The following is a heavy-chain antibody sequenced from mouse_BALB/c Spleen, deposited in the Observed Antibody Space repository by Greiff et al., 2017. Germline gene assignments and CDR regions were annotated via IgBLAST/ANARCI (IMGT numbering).Heavy chain of an antibody. CDR1: GFTFSSFG. D-gene: IGHD1-1*01. V-gene: IGHV5-17*02. CDR3: ARLITTVVATEYYAMDY. J-gene: IGHJ4*01. Sequence: EVQGVESGGGLVQPGGSRKLSCAASGFTFSSFGMHWVRQAPEKGLEWVAYISSGSSTIYYADTVKGRFTISRDNPKNTLFLQMTSLRSEDTAMYYCARLITTVVATEYYAMDYWGQGTSVTVSS. CDR2: ISSGSSTI.